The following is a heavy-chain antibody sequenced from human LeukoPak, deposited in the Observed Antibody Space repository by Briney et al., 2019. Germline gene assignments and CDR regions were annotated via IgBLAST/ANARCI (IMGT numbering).Heavy chain of an antibody. V-gene: IGHV4-34*01. J-gene: IGHJ4*02. CDR2: INHSGST. Sequence: PSETLSLTCAVYGGSFSGYHWSWIRQPPGKGLEWIGEINHSGSTNYNPSLKSRVTISVDTSKNQFSLKLSSVTAADTAVYYCAREVTEDGSDYWGQGTLVTVSS. CDR3: AREVTEDGSDY. D-gene: IGHD4-23*01. CDR1: GGSFSGYH.